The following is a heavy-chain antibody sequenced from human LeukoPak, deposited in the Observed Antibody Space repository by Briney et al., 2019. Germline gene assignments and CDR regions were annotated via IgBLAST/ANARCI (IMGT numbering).Heavy chain of an antibody. D-gene: IGHD3-22*01. V-gene: IGHV1-69*04. CDR2: IIPILGIA. CDR1: GGTFSSYA. J-gene: IGHJ4*02. CDR3: AREGADSSGYYYD. Sequence: SVKVSCKASGGTFSSYAISWVRQAPGQGLEWMGRIIPILGIANYAQKFQGRVTITADKSTSTAYMELSSLRSEDTAVYYCAREGADSSGYYYDWGQGTLVTVSS.